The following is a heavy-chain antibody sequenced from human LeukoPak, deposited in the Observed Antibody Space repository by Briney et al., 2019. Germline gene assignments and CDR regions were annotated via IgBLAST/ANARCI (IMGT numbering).Heavy chain of an antibody. Sequence: ASVKVSCKASGYTFTSYYMHWVRQAPGQGLEWMGIINPSGGSTSYAQKFQGRVTMTRDTPTSTVYMELSSLRSEDTAVYYCARGHHDFWSGQRWFDPWGQGTLVTVSS. D-gene: IGHD3-3*01. CDR1: GYTFTSYY. V-gene: IGHV1-46*01. CDR2: INPSGGST. CDR3: ARGHHDFWSGQRWFDP. J-gene: IGHJ5*02.